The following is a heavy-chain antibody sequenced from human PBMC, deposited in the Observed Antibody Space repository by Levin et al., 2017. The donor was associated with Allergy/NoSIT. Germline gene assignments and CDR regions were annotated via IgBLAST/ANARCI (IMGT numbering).Heavy chain of an antibody. V-gene: IGHV3-15*05. J-gene: IGHJ4*02. CDR1: GFSLSNSW. D-gene: IGHD6-19*01. Sequence: MPGGSLRLSCVASGFSLSNSWMNWVRQAPGKGLEWIGRFSSKPDGAATDYAAPLKGRFTISRDDSTNTLYLQMNSLKVEDTATYYCTTQFQWWGQGTLVTVSS. CDR2: FSSKPDGAAT. CDR3: TTQFQW.